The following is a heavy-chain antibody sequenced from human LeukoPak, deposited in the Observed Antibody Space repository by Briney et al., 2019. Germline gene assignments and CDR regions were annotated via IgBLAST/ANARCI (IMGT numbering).Heavy chain of an antibody. D-gene: IGHD6-13*01. Sequence: GGSLRLSCAASGFSFSDYAMDWVRQAPGKGLEWVSAISSNSAYIFYAESVEGRFTISRDNAKSSVSLQMNSLRDDDTAVYYCAKDSGFSSSWQLAYWGQGTLVTVSS. J-gene: IGHJ4*02. V-gene: IGHV3-21*01. CDR1: GFSFSDYA. CDR3: AKDSGFSSSWQLAY. CDR2: ISSNSAYI.